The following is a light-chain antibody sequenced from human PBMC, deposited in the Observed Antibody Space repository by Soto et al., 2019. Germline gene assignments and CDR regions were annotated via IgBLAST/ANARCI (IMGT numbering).Light chain of an antibody. J-gene: IGKJ1*01. V-gene: IGKV3-20*01. CDR2: GAS. CDR1: QSVNSNY. CDR3: KYYGRSWWP. Sequence: EIVLTQSPGTLSLSPGERGTLSCRASQSVNSNYLAWYQQRPGQAPRLLMYGASSRATGFPDGLSACGSGEAFPFPFRRRGPEDFAVYFCKYYGRSWWPFGKGTKV.